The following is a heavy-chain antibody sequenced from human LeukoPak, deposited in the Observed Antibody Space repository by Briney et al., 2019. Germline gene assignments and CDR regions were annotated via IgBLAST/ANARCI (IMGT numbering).Heavy chain of an antibody. V-gene: IGHV3-49*04. J-gene: IGHJ5*02. D-gene: IGHD2-15*01. CDR3: TREYCSGGSCRNWFDP. CDR1: GFTFGDYA. CDR2: IRSKAYGGTT. Sequence: PGRSLRLSCTASGFTFGDYAMSWVRQAPGKGLEWVGFIRSKAYGGTTEYAASVKGRFTISRDDSKTIAYLQMNSLKTEDTAVYYCTREYCSGGSCRNWFDPWGQGTLVTVSS.